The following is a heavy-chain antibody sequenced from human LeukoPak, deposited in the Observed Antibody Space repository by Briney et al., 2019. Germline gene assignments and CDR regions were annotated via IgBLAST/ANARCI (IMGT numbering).Heavy chain of an antibody. Sequence: SETLSLTCTVSGGSISSGNYYWSWIRQPAGKGLEWIGHIYTSGSTNYNPSLKSRVTISIDTSKNQFSLQLSSVTAADTAVYYCARGGYNSYYYYHYMDVWGKGNTVTVSS. CDR3: ARGGYNSYYYYHYMDV. D-gene: IGHD5-24*01. J-gene: IGHJ6*03. CDR2: IYTSGST. CDR1: GGSISSGNYY. V-gene: IGHV4-61*09.